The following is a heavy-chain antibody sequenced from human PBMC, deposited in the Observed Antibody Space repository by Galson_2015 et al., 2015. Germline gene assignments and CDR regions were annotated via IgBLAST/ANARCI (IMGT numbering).Heavy chain of an antibody. CDR3: ANLQGGDWVFDY. V-gene: IGHV4-34*01. Sequence: SETLSLTCAVYGGSFSSYYWNWIRQPPGKGLEWIGEINHSGSTKYSPSLKSRVTISVDTSKNQFSLKLSSVTAADTAVYYCANLQGGDWVFDYWGQGSLVTVSS. J-gene: IGHJ4*02. CDR2: INHSGST. CDR1: GGSFSSYY. D-gene: IGHD2-21*02.